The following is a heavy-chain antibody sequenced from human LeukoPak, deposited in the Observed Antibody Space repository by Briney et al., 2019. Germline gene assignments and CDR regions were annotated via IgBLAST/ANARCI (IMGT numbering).Heavy chain of an antibody. J-gene: IGHJ4*02. CDR1: GFIFNNYA. CDR2: ISGTGVTA. V-gene: IGHV3-23*01. Sequence: GGSLRLSCAASGFIFNNYAMSWVRRAPGKGLEWVSSISGTGVTAYYADSVKGRFAISRDNSKNTLYPQMSSLRAEDTALYYCAKDQRFGDLDDYRGQGTLVTVSS. D-gene: IGHD3-10*01. CDR3: AKDQRFGDLDDY.